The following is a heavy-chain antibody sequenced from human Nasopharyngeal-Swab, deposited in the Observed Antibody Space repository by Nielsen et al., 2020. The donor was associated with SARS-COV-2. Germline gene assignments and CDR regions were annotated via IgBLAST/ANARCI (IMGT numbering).Heavy chain of an antibody. J-gene: IGHJ4*02. Sequence: GESLKISCAASGFTFSSYAMHWVRQAPGQRLEWMGWINAGNGNTKYSQKFQGRVTITRDTSASTAYMELSSLRSEDTAVYYCARAGRSSGYYYDYWGQGTLVTVSS. D-gene: IGHD3-22*01. CDR1: GFTFSSYA. V-gene: IGHV1-3*01. CDR2: INAGNGNT. CDR3: ARAGRSSGYYYDY.